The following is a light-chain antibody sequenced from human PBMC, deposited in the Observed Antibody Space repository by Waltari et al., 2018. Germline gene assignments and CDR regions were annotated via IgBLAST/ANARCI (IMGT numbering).Light chain of an antibody. CDR2: SNT. V-gene: IGLV1-44*01. CDR3: ASWDYSLNGVV. J-gene: IGLJ2*01. Sequence: QPVVTQPPSASGTPGQRVTISCSGRSSNIESNPVNWYQQLPGRAPKLLIYSNTHRPSGVPDRFSASTSGRSASLAISGLQSEDEGNYYCASWDYSLNGVVYGGGTKLTVL. CDR1: SSNIESNP.